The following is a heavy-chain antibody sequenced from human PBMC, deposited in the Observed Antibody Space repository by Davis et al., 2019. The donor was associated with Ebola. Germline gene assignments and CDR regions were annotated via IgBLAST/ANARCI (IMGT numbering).Heavy chain of an antibody. CDR2: IYTSGST. J-gene: IGHJ3*02. V-gene: IGHV4-4*07. CDR3: AREGFIVGAPTAFDI. D-gene: IGHD1-26*01. Sequence: PSETLSLTCTVSGGSISSYYWSWIRQPAGKGLEWIGRIYTSGSTNYNPSLKSRVTMSVDTSKNQFSLKLSSVTAADTAVYYCAREGFIVGAPTAFDIWGQGTMVTVSS. CDR1: GGSISSYY.